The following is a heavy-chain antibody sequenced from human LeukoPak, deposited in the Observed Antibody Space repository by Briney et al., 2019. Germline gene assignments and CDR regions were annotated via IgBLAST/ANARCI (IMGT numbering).Heavy chain of an antibody. CDR2: MYHDGTT. D-gene: IGHD3-9*01. CDR3: ARAPDHSDILTGYFDY. CDR1: GDSISRGGYS. Sequence: PSETLSLTCDVSGDSISRGGYSWTWVRQPPGKGLEWIWYMYHDGTTFYDPSLERRVTISKHRSKNQFSLRLSSVTAADTAVYYCARAPDHSDILTGYFDYWGQGTLVTVSS. V-gene: IGHV4-30-2*01. J-gene: IGHJ4*02.